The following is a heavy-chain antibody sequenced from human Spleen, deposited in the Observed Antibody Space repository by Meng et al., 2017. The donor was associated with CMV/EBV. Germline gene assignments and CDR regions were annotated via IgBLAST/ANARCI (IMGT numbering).Heavy chain of an antibody. D-gene: IGHD3-16*01. CDR1: GYSISSGYY. V-gene: IGHV4-38-2*02. CDR2: IYHSGTT. CDR3: AKDARGDALPHY. J-gene: IGHJ4*02. Sequence: GSLRLSCTVSGYSISSGYYWGWIRQPPGKGLEWIVSIYHSGTTNYNPSLKSRVAVSVDTSKNQFSLKVTSVTAADSAAYYCAKDARGDALPHYWGQGTLVTVSS.